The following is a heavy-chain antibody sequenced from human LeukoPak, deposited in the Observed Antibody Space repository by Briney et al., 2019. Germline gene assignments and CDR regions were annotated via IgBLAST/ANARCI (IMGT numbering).Heavy chain of an antibody. CDR3: ATTSIAAAVPGCFDY. J-gene: IGHJ4*02. CDR2: ISSSGKTI. Sequence: PGGSLGLSCEASGFTFSSYEMNWVRQAPGKGLEWVSYISSSGKTIYYADSTEGRFTVSRDNAKNSLYLQMNSLRAEDTAVYYCATTSIAAAVPGCFDYWGQGTLVTVFS. V-gene: IGHV3-48*03. D-gene: IGHD6-13*01. CDR1: GFTFSSYE.